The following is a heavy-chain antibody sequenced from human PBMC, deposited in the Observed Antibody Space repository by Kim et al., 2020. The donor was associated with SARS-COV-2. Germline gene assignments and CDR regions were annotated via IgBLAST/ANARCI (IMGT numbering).Heavy chain of an antibody. D-gene: IGHD3-22*01. CDR2: VYYSGST. J-gene: IGHJ4*02. V-gene: IGHV4-59*08. CDR3: ARHSPTYYYDGSGYYRYFDY. CDR1: GGSISSYY. Sequence: SETLSLTCTVSGGSISSYYWSWIRQPPGKGLEWIGYVYYSGSTNYNPSLKSRVTISVDTSKNQFSLNLTSVTAAETAVYYCARHSPTYYYDGSGYYRYFDYWGQGTLVTVSS.